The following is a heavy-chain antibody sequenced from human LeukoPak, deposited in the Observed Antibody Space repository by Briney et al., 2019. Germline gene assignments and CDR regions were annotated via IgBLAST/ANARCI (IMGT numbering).Heavy chain of an antibody. V-gene: IGHV1-2*02. CDR1: GYTFTGYY. Sequence: ASVKVSCKASGYTFTGYYLHWVRQAPGQGLEWMGWINPNSGGTNYAQKFQGRVTMTRDTSISTAYMDLSRLRSDDTAVYYCAKDDLAVAGSDYWGQGTLVTVSS. CDR2: INPNSGGT. CDR3: AKDDLAVAGSDY. D-gene: IGHD6-19*01. J-gene: IGHJ4*02.